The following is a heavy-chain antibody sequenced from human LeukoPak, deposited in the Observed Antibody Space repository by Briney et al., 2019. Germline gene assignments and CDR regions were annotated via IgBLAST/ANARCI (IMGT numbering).Heavy chain of an antibody. D-gene: IGHD3-10*01. CDR3: ARDRVVRGVIGRRNWFDP. Sequence: GASVKVSCKASGYTFTSYAMHWVRQAPGQRLEWMGWINAGNGNTKYSQELQGRVTITRDTSASTAYMELSRLRSDDTAVYYCARDRVVRGVIGRRNWFDPWGQGTLVTVSS. V-gene: IGHV1-3*01. CDR1: GYTFTSYA. J-gene: IGHJ5*02. CDR2: INAGNGNT.